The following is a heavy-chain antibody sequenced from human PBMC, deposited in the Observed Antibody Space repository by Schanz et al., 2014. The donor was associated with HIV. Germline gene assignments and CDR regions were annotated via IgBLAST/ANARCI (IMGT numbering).Heavy chain of an antibody. CDR1: GDTFTGDF. CDR3: AMGPDYYDSSAYYRVGLWYFDL. D-gene: IGHD3-22*01. V-gene: IGHV1-2*02. J-gene: IGHJ2*01. Sequence: QVQLVQSGAEVTKPGASVKVSCTASGDTFTGDFMHWVRQAPGQGLEWMGWINPNSGGTNYAQKFQGRVTMTRDTSSSTAYMELSRLRSDDTAVYYCAMGPDYYDSSAYYRVGLWYFDLWGRGTLVTVSS. CDR2: INPNSGGT.